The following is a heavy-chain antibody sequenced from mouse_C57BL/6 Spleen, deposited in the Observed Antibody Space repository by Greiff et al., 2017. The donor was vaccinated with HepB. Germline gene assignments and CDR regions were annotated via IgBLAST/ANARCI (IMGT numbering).Heavy chain of an antibody. CDR1: GYTFTEYT. V-gene: IGHV1-62-2*01. CDR3: ARHDYYGSSYGYFDY. D-gene: IGHD1-1*01. J-gene: IGHJ2*01. CDR2: FYPGSGSI. Sequence: VKLMESGAELVKPGASVKLSCKASGYTFTEYTIHWVKQRSGQGLEWIGWFYPGSGSIKYNEKFKDKATLTADKSASTVYMELSRLTSEDSAVYYCARHDYYGSSYGYFDYWGQGTTLTVSS.